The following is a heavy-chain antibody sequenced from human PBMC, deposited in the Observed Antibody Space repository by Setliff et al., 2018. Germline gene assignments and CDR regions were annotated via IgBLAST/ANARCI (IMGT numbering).Heavy chain of an antibody. CDR1: GGSISSGSYY. V-gene: IGHV4-61*02. CDR2: IYTSGST. D-gene: IGHD3-22*01. J-gene: IGHJ4*02. Sequence: PSETLSLTCTVSGGSISSGSYYWSWIQQPAGKGLEWIGRIYTSGSTNYNPSLKSRVTISVDTSKNQFSLKLSSVTAADTAVYYCARENYYDSSGYGGAYYFDYWGQGTLVTVSS. CDR3: ARENYYDSSGYGGAYYFDY.